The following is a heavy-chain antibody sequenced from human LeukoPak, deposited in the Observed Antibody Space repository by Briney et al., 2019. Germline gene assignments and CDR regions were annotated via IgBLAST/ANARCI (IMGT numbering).Heavy chain of an antibody. Sequence: GASVKVSCKASGGTFSSYAISWVRQAPGQGLEWMGGIIPIFGTANYAQKFQGRVTITADKSTSTAYMELSSLRSEDTAVYYCARQIMVRGVMGLDYWGQGTLVTVSS. CDR3: ARQIMVRGVMGLDY. V-gene: IGHV1-69*06. J-gene: IGHJ4*02. CDR1: GGTFSSYA. D-gene: IGHD3-10*01. CDR2: IIPIFGTA.